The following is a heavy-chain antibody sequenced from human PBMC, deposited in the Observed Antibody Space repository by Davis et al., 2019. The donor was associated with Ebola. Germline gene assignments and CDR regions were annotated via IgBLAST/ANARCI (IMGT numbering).Heavy chain of an antibody. V-gene: IGHV3-9*01. CDR1: GFTFDDYA. CDR2: ISWNSGSI. D-gene: IGHD6-6*01. CDR3: ARGRDGDY. Sequence: SLKISCAASGFTFDDYAMHWVRQAPGKGLEWVSGISWNSGSIGYADSVKGRFTISRDNSKNTLYLQMNSLRAEDTAVYYCARGRDGDYWGQGTLVTVSS. J-gene: IGHJ4*02.